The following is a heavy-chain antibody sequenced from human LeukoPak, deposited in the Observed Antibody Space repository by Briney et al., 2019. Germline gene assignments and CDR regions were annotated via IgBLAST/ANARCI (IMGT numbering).Heavy chain of an antibody. CDR3: AREGPDGTYGMDV. J-gene: IGHJ6*02. CDR1: GGSTSSYY. D-gene: IGHD5-24*01. CDR2: IYYSGST. V-gene: IGHV4-59*01. Sequence: PSETLSLTCTVSGGSTSSYYWSWIRQPPGKGLEWIGYIYYSGSTNYNPSLKSRVTISVDTSKNQFSLKLSSVTAADTAVYYCAREGPDGTYGMDVWGQGTTVTVSS.